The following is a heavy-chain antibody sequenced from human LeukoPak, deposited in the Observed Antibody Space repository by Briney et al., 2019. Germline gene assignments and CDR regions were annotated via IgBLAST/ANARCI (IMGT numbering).Heavy chain of an antibody. CDR1: GGSISSSTYY. CDR3: ATLIVGGTRYNFDY. D-gene: IGHD1-26*01. V-gene: IGHV4-39*01. CDR2: IYYSGGT. Sequence: MPSETLSLSCSVSGGSISSSTYYWGWIRQPPGKGLEWIGSIYYSGGTYHNPSLKSRVTISVDTSKNQLSLKLSSVTAADTAVYYCATLIVGGTRYNFDYWGQGTLVTVSS. J-gene: IGHJ4*02.